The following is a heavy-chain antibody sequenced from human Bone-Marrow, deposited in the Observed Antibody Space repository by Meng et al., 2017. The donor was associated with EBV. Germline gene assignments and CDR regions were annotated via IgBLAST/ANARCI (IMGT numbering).Heavy chain of an antibody. CDR3: AKSRSSTPGIVDD. J-gene: IGHJ4*02. CDR2: IYDTGTT. D-gene: IGHD2/OR15-2a*01. Sequence: HVHLRQSSPGLVKPSETLSLPCVVAGVSVNSGTYHWSWIRQSPGKGLEWIGYIYDTGTTIYNPSLNSRVTILLETSKNQFSLRLHSVTTADTAVYYCAKSRSSTPGIVDDWGQGTLVTVSS. V-gene: IGHV4-61*01. CDR1: GVSVNSGTYH.